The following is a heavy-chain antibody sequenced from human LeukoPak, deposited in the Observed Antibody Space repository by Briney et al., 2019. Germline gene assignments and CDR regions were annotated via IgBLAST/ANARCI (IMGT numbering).Heavy chain of an antibody. Sequence: GAPVKVSCKASRYTFSSYGISWVRQAPGQGLEWMGWISAYNGNTKYAQKLQGRVTMTTDTSTRTAYMEQRSLRSDDTAVYYCARDSGVRGGRHYYYYYGMDVWGQGTTVTVSS. CDR3: ARDSGVRGGRHYYYYYGMDV. CDR1: RYTFSSYG. V-gene: IGHV1-18*01. D-gene: IGHD3-10*01. CDR2: ISAYNGNT. J-gene: IGHJ6*02.